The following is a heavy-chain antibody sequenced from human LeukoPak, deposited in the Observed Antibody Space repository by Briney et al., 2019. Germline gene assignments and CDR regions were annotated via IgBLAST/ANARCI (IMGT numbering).Heavy chain of an antibody. CDR3: ARDRPGRYCSSTSCYTASPFDP. CDR1: GYTFTGYY. J-gene: IGHJ5*02. Sequence: GASVKVSCKASGYTFTGYYMHWVRQAPGQGLEWMGGIIPIFGTANYAQKFQGRVTITADESTSTAYMELSSLRSEDTAVYYCARDRPGRYCSSTSCYTASPFDPWGQGTLVIVSS. V-gene: IGHV1-69*13. CDR2: IIPIFGTA. D-gene: IGHD2-2*02.